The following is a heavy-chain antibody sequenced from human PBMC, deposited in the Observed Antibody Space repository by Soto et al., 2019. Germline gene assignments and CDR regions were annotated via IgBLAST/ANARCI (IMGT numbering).Heavy chain of an antibody. Sequence: SVKVSCKASGFTFIHSAVQWVRETRGQHLEWIGWIVVGSGSTNFAQKLQERVTLSTDMSTNTAYMELRSLRAEDTAVYYCAKELHTSSGWSQVIYWGQGTLVTVSS. CDR1: GFTFIHSA. CDR2: IVVGSGST. V-gene: IGHV1-58*01. CDR3: AKELHTSSGWSQVIY. J-gene: IGHJ4*02. D-gene: IGHD6-19*01.